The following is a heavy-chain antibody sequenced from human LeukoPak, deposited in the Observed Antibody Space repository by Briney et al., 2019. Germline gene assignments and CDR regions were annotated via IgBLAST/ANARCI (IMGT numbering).Heavy chain of an antibody. J-gene: IGHJ4*02. CDR1: AFSFSNYN. V-gene: IGHV3-15*01. CDR3: TTGIAAAGFDY. Sequence: GGSLRLSCAASAFSFSNYNMSWVRQAPGKGLEWVGRIKSKTDGGTTDYAAPVKGRFTISRDDSKNTLYLQMNSLKTEDTAVYYCTTGIAAAGFDYWGQGTLVTVSS. D-gene: IGHD6-13*01. CDR2: IKSKTDGGTT.